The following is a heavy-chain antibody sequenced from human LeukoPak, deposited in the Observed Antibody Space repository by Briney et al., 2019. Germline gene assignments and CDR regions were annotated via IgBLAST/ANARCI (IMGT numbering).Heavy chain of an antibody. CDR3: ASFGGRDGYETDGFDY. V-gene: IGHV1-69*05. Sequence: SVKVSCKASGGTFSSYAICWVRQAPGQGLEWMGGIIPIFGTANYAQKFQGRVTITTDESTSTAYMEPSSLRSEDTAVYYCASFGGRDGYETDGFDYWGQGTLVTVSS. CDR2: IIPIFGTA. J-gene: IGHJ4*02. D-gene: IGHD5-24*01. CDR1: GGTFSSYA.